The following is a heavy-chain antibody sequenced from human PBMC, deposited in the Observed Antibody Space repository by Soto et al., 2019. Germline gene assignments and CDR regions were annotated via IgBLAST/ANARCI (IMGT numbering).Heavy chain of an antibody. CDR3: ARGLDYDFWSGPQSHRFDP. Sequence: ASVKVSCKASGYTFTSYDINWVRQATGQGLEWMGWMNPNSGNTGYAQKFQGRVTMTRNTSISTAYMELSSLRSEDTAVYYCARGLDYDFWSGPQSHRFDPWGQGTLVTVSS. CDR1: GYTFTSYD. CDR2: MNPNSGNT. V-gene: IGHV1-8*01. D-gene: IGHD3-3*01. J-gene: IGHJ5*02.